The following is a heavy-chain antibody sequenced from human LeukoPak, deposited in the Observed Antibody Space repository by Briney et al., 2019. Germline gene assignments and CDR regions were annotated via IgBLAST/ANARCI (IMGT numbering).Heavy chain of an antibody. Sequence: SETLSLTCTVSGGSISSSSYYWGWIRQPPGKGLEWIGSIYYSGSTYYNPSLKSRVTISVDTSKNQFSLKLNSVTAADTAVYYCARIYSGYDYWGQGALVTVSS. CDR2: IYYSGST. J-gene: IGHJ4*02. CDR1: GGSISSSSYY. V-gene: IGHV4-39*01. CDR3: ARIYSGYDY. D-gene: IGHD5-12*01.